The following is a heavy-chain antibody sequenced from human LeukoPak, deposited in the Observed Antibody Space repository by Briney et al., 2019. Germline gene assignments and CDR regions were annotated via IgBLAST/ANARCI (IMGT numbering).Heavy chain of an antibody. J-gene: IGHJ6*02. CDR2: ISSSSSYI. Sequence: GGSLRLSCAASGFTFSSYSMNWVRQAPGKGLEWVSSISSSSSYIYYADSVKGRFTISRDNAKNSLYLQMNSLRGEDTAVYYCAREGYSGYEDDFYFYHGMDVWGQGTTVTVSS. D-gene: IGHD5-12*01. V-gene: IGHV3-21*01. CDR1: GFTFSSYS. CDR3: AREGYSGYEDDFYFYHGMDV.